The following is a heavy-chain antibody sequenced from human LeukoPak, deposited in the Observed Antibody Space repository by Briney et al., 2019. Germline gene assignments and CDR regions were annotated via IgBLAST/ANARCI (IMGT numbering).Heavy chain of an antibody. CDR2: ISGSGGST. J-gene: IGHJ5*02. CDR1: GFTFTTYA. D-gene: IGHD6-19*01. V-gene: IGHV3-23*01. CDR3: AKEGGWYEYH. Sequence: PGGSLRLSCAASGFTFTTYAMSWVRQAPGKGLKWVSGISGSGGSTYYADSVKGRFTISRDNSKNTLYLQMNSLRAEDTAVYYCAKEGGWYEYHWGQGTLVTVSS.